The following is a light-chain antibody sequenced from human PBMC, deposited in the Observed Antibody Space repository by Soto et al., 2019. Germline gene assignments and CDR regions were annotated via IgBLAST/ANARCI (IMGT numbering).Light chain of an antibody. CDR2: GAS. V-gene: IGKV3-20*01. Sequence: EIVLTQSPGSLSLSPGERATLSCRASQSVDSTFFAWYQKKPGQAPRLLIYGASKRATGVPDRFSGSGSGTDFTLTIIRLEPEDFAVYYCQQYMSSVTFGQGTKVEI. CDR1: QSVDSTF. CDR3: QQYMSSVT. J-gene: IGKJ1*01.